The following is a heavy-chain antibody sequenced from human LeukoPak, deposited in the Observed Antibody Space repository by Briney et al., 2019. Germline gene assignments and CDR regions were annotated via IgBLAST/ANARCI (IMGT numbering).Heavy chain of an antibody. V-gene: IGHV1-2*02. D-gene: IGHD2-15*01. CDR3: ARVPAPYCSGGSCYSDFFDY. CDR2: INPNSGGT. J-gene: IGHJ4*02. Sequence: ASVKVSCKASGYTFTGYYMHWVRQAPGQGLEWMGWINPNSGGTNYAQKLQGRVTMTRDTSISTAYMELSRLRSDDTAVYYCARVPAPYCSGGSCYSDFFDYWGQGTLVTVSS. CDR1: GYTFTGYY.